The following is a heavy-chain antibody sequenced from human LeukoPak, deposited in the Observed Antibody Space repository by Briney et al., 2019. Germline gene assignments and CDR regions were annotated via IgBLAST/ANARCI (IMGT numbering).Heavy chain of an antibody. CDR1: RFTFSDYY. Sequence: GGSLRLSCAASRFTFSDYYMSWIRQAPGKGLEWVSYISSSGSTIYYADTVKGRFTISRDNAKNSLYLQMNSLRAEDTAVYYCARDTGGCGGGSCYSNLYDYWGQGTLVTVSS. CDR3: ARDTGGCGGGSCYSNLYDY. J-gene: IGHJ4*02. V-gene: IGHV3-11*01. D-gene: IGHD2-15*01. CDR2: ISSSGSTI.